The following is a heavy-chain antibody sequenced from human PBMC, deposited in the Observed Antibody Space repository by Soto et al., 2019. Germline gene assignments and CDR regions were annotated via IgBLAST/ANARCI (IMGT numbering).Heavy chain of an antibody. CDR3: SNSPVGKIGSG. CDR2: ARNKVNSHTT. Sequence: VGSLRLSCVGSGFTFSDHHMDWVRQAPGKGLEWVGRARNKVNSHTTEYAASVKGRFTISRDDSKNSMYVQMNSLKTEDTAVYYCSNSPVGKIGSGWGQGTLVTVSS. J-gene: IGHJ4*02. V-gene: IGHV3-72*01. CDR1: GFTFSDHH. D-gene: IGHD1-26*01.